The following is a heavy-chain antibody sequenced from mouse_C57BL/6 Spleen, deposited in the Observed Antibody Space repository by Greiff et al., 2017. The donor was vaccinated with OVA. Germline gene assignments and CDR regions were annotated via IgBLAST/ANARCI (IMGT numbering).Heavy chain of an antibody. CDR3: ASTVVAAPGEFDY. Sequence: QVQLQQSGPELVKPGASVKISCKASGYAFSSSWMNWVKQRPGRGLEWIGRIYPGDGDTNYNGKFKGKATLTADKSSSTAYMQLSSLTSEDSAVYFCASTVVAAPGEFDYWGQGTTLTVSS. CDR2: IYPGDGDT. J-gene: IGHJ2*01. V-gene: IGHV1-82*01. CDR1: GYAFSSSW. D-gene: IGHD1-1*01.